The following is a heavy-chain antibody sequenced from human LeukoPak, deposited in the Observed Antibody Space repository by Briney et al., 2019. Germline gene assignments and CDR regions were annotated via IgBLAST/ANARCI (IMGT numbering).Heavy chain of an antibody. CDR1: GFTFSSYA. CDR3: ARDVVVVAAIGAFDI. Sequence: PGGSLRLSCAASGFTFSSYAMHWVRQAPGKGLEWVAVISYDGSSKYYADSVKGRFTISRDNSKNTLYLQMNSLRAEDTAVYYCARDVVVVAAIGAFDIWGQGTMVTVSS. CDR2: ISYDGSSK. J-gene: IGHJ3*02. V-gene: IGHV3-30-3*01. D-gene: IGHD2-15*01.